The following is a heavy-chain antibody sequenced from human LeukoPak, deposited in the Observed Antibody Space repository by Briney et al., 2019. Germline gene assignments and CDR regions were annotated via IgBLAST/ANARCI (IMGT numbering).Heavy chain of an antibody. Sequence: GGSLRLSCAASGFTFSSYWMSWVRQAPGKGLEWVANIKQDGSEKYYVDSVKGRFTISRDNAKNSLYLQMNSLRAEDTAVYYCARDPGEWLVRKDYWGQGTLVTVSS. D-gene: IGHD6-19*01. J-gene: IGHJ4*02. CDR1: GFTFSSYW. CDR3: ARDPGEWLVRKDY. CDR2: IKQDGSEK. V-gene: IGHV3-7*01.